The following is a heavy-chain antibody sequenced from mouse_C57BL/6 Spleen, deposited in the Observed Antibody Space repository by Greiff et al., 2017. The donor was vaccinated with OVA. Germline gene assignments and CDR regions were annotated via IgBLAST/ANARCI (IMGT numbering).Heavy chain of an antibody. CDR2: INPYNGGT. D-gene: IGHD2-4*01. CDR3: ARRKIWYDYEGAMDY. J-gene: IGHJ4*01. Sequence: EVQLQQSGPVLVKPGASVEMSCKASGYTFTDYYMNWVKQSHGKSLEWIGVINPYNGGTSYNQKFKGKATLTVDKSSSTAYMELNSLTSEDSAVYYCARRKIWYDYEGAMDYWGQGTSVTVSS. V-gene: IGHV1-19*01. CDR1: GYTFTDYY.